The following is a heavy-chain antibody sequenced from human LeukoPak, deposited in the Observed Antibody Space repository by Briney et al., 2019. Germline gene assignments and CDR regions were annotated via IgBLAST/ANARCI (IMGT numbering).Heavy chain of an antibody. CDR3: ASGYCSSTSCYAIDY. CDR1: GFTLSSYS. J-gene: IGHJ4*02. V-gene: IGHV3-21*01. Sequence: GGSLRLSCTASGFTLSSYSMNWVRQAPGKGLEWVSSISSSSSYIYYADSVKGRFTISRDNAKNSLYLQMNSLRAEDTAVYYCASGYCSSTSCYAIDYWGQGTLVTVSS. CDR2: ISSSSSYI. D-gene: IGHD2-2*01.